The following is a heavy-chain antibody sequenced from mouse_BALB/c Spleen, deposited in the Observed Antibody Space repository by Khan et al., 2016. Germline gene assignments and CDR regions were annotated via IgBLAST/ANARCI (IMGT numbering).Heavy chain of an antibody. CDR1: GFNIKDTY. CDR2: IDPVNGET. D-gene: IGHD2-1*01. Sequence: VQLQQSGAELVKPGASVKLSCAASGFNIKDTYMNWVKQRPEQGLEWIGRIDPVNGETKYDPKFQGKATITADTSSNTAYLQLSSLTSEDTAVYYCIRWDYYGNQFAYWGQGTLVTVSA. V-gene: IGHV14-3*02. J-gene: IGHJ3*01. CDR3: IRWDYYGNQFAY.